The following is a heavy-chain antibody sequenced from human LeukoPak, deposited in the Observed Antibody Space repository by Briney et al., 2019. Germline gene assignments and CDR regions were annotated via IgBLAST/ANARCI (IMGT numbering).Heavy chain of an antibody. Sequence: PGGSLRLSCEDSGFTFSSYSMNWVRQAPGKGLEWVSSISSSSSHIYYADSVKGRFTISRDNAKSSLFLQMNSLRAEDTAVYYCARSDTSGWPNFDYWGQGTLVTVSS. CDR2: ISSSSSHI. V-gene: IGHV3-21*01. CDR1: GFTFSSYS. J-gene: IGHJ4*02. D-gene: IGHD6-19*01. CDR3: ARSDTSGWPNFDY.